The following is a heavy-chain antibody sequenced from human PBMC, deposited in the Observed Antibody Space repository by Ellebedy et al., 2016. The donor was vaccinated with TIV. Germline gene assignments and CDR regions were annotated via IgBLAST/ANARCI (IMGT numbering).Heavy chain of an antibody. J-gene: IGHJ3*02. CDR3: ARTIATAGSGAFDI. CDR2: TYYRSKWEN. D-gene: IGHD6-13*01. V-gene: IGHV6-1*01. CDR1: GDSVPSNSAA. Sequence: SQTLSLPCAISGDSVPSNSAAWHWIRQSPSRGLEWLGRTYYRSKWENDYAVTVRSRITINADTSKNQFALQLNSVSPEDTAVYYCARTIATAGSGAFDIWGQGTVVTVSP.